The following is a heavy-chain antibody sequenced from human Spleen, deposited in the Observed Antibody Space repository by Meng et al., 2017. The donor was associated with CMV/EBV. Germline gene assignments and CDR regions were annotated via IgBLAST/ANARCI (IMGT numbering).Heavy chain of an antibody. D-gene: IGHD3-16*01. Sequence: GESLKISCAASGFTFSSSAMSWVRQAPGKGLEWVSAISGSGSNTYYSDSVKGRFTISRDNSMNMLYLQMSSLRVEDTAVYYCARGIITSTGYYYYGMDVWGQGTTVTVSS. V-gene: IGHV3-23*01. CDR1: GFTFSSSA. CDR2: ISGSGSNT. CDR3: ARGIITSTGYYYYGMDV. J-gene: IGHJ6*02.